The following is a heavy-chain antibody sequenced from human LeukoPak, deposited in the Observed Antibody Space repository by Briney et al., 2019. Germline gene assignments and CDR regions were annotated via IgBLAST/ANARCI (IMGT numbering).Heavy chain of an antibody. CDR1: GFTFSSYG. CDR3: AKGMYDSSGYFDY. D-gene: IGHD3-22*01. CDR2: ISYDGSNK. V-gene: IGHV3-30*18. J-gene: IGHJ4*02. Sequence: GGSLRLSCAASGFTFSSYGMHWVRQAPGKGLEWVAVISYDGSNKYYADSVEGRFTISRDNSKNTLYLQMNSLRAEDTAVYYCAKGMYDSSGYFDYWGQGTLVTVSS.